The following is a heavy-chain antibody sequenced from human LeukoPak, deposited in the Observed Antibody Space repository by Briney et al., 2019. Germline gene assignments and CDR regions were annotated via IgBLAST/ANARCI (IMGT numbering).Heavy chain of an antibody. V-gene: IGHV3-21*01. CDR2: ISSSSSYI. J-gene: IGHJ6*02. D-gene: IGHD2-2*01. CDR1: GFTFSSYS. Sequence: GGSLRLPCAASGFTFSSYSMNWVRQAPGKGLEWVSSISSSSSYIYYADSVKGRFTISRDNAKNSLYLQMNSLRAEDTAVYYCARDDIVVVPAANYYYGMDVWGQGTTVTVSS. CDR3: ARDDIVVVPAANYYYGMDV.